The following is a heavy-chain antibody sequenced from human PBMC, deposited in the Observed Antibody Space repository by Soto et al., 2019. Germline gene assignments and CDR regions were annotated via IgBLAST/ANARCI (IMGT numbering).Heavy chain of an antibody. J-gene: IGHJ4*02. D-gene: IGHD4-4*01. CDR2: IYWDDDK. Sequence: QITLKESGPTLVKPTQTLTLTCTFSGFSLSTSGVGVGWIRQPPGKALEWLALIYWDDDKRYSPPLKSRLTLIKDTSKNQVVLTMTNMDPVDTATYYCAHLSTVTTGFDYWGQGTLVTVSS. V-gene: IGHV2-5*02. CDR3: AHLSTVTTGFDY. CDR1: GFSLSTSGVG.